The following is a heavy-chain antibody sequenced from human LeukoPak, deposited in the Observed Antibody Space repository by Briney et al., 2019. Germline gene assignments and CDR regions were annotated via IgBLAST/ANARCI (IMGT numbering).Heavy chain of an antibody. J-gene: IGHJ3*02. V-gene: IGHV5-51*01. Sequence: GESLKISCKGSGYSFTSYWIGWVRQMPGKGLEWMGIIYPGDSDTSYSPSFQGQVTISADKSISTAYLQWSGLKASDTAMYYCARPRYPIVGANDAFDIWGQGTMVTVSS. D-gene: IGHD1-26*01. CDR2: IYPGDSDT. CDR3: ARPRYPIVGANDAFDI. CDR1: GYSFTSYW.